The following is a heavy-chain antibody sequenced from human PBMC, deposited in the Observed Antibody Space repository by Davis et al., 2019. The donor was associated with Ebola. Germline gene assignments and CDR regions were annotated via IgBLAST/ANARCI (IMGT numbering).Heavy chain of an antibody. CDR2: ISYDGSRE. D-gene: IGHD3-16*01. Sequence: GESLKISCVASGFTFSRTAMPRVCQAPSKGLDWVAVISYDGSREYYADSVEGRFTISKDNSGNTLYLHMNALTAEDTALYYCAKLRSHDYTDSSDDFYLDLWGRGTLVTVSS. CDR3: AKLRSHDYTDSSDDFYLDL. V-gene: IGHV3-30-3*02. CDR1: GFTFSRTA. J-gene: IGHJ2*01.